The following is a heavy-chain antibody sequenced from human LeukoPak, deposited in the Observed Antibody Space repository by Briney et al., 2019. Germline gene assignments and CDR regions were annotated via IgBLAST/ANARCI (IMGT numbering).Heavy chain of an antibody. CDR1: GYTFTSYD. CDR3: ARALRRWGYYFDY. Sequence: ASVKVSRKASGYTFTSYDINWVRQATGQGLEWMGWMNPNSGNTGYAQKFQGRVTMTRNTSISTAYMELSSLRSEDTAVYYCARALRRWGYYFDYWGQGTLVTVSS. V-gene: IGHV1-8*01. J-gene: IGHJ4*02. D-gene: IGHD4-23*01. CDR2: MNPNSGNT.